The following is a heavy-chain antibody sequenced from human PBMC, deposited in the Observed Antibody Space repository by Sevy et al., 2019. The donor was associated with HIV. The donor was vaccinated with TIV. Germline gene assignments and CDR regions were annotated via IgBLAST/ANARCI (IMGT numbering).Heavy chain of an antibody. V-gene: IGHV3-30*02. Sequence: GGSRRLSCAASGFTFDMYAMHWVRQSPGKGLECVAGLWSHGRREYYADFAKGRFTVSRDNSKNTVYLHMDSLRTDDTAVYYCAKEGDAFDVWGQGTMVTVSS. J-gene: IGHJ3*01. CDR2: LWSHGRRE. CDR1: GFTFDMYA. CDR3: AKEGDAFDV.